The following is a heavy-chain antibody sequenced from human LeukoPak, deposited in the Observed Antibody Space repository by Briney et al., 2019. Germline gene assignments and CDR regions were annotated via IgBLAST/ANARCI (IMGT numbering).Heavy chain of an antibody. J-gene: IGHJ3*02. CDR3: APMGGSSGAFDI. D-gene: IGHD1-26*01. V-gene: IGHV4-59*08. Sequence: SETLSLTCTVSGGSISSYYWSWIRQPPGKGLEWIGYIYYSGSTYYNPSLKSRVTISVDTSKNQFSLKLSSVTAADTAVYYCAPMGGSSGAFDIWGQGTMVTVSS. CDR2: IYYSGST. CDR1: GGSISSYY.